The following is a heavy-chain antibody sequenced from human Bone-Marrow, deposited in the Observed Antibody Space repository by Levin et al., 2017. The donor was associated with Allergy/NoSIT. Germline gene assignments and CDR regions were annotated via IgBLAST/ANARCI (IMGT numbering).Heavy chain of an antibody. Sequence: SETLSLTCSVSGDSISSHYWSWIRQPPGKPLEWIGFLSYNEGTNYNPSLKSRVTISADTSRNQVSLSLTSVTAADTAIYFCSGAPTSVTVVGAYEIWGQGTMVTVSS. CDR1: GDSISSHY. V-gene: IGHV4-59*11. D-gene: IGHD3-22*01. CDR2: LSYNEGT. J-gene: IGHJ3*02. CDR3: SGAPTSVTVVGAYEI.